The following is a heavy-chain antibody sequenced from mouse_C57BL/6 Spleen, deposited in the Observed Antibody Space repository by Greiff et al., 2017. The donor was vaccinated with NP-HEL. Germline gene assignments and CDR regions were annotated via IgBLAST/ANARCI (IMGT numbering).Heavy chain of an antibody. CDR3: ARGEAYYSNYGVY. V-gene: IGHV1-26*01. CDR1: GYTFTDYY. J-gene: IGHJ2*01. CDR2: INPNNGGT. Sequence: VQLQQSGPELVKPGASVKISCKASGYTFTDYYMNWVKQSHGKSLEWIGDINPNNGGTSYNQKFKGKATLTVDKSSSTAYMELRSLTSEDSAVYYCARGEAYYSNYGVYWGQGTTLTVSS. D-gene: IGHD2-5*01.